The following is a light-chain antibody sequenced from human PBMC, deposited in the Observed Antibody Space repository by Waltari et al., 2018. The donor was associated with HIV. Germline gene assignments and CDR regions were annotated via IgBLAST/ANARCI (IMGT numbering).Light chain of an antibody. V-gene: IGLV1-40*01. J-gene: IGLJ1*01. CDR3: QSYDSSLSGFFYV. Sequence: QSVLTQPPSVSGAPGQRVTISCTGSSSNIGAGYDVHWYQQLPGTAPKLLIYGSTNRPSGVPDRFSGSKSGTSASLAITGLQAEDEADYYCQSYDSSLSGFFYVFGSGTKVTVL. CDR2: GST. CDR1: SSNIGAGYD.